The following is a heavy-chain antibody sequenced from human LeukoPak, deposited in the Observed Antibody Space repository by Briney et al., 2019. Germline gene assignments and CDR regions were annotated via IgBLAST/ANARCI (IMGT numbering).Heavy chain of an antibody. Sequence: GGSLTLSCAASGFSISSFWMHWVRQAPGKGLVWVSRVNGEGGYRNYADSVKGRFTISRDNARSTLYLQMHSLRAEDTAVYYCVRDGDDYNFDYWGQGSLITVSS. V-gene: IGHV3-74*01. J-gene: IGHJ4*02. CDR3: VRDGDDYNFDY. CDR1: GFSISSFW. D-gene: IGHD5-24*01. CDR2: VNGEGGYR.